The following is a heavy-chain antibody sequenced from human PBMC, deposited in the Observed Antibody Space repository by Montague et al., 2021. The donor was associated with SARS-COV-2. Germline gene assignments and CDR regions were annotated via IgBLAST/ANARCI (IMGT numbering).Heavy chain of an antibody. CDR1: GGSFSGYY. Sequence: SETLSLTCAVYGGSFSGYYWSWIRQPPGKGLEWIGEINHSGSTNYNPSLKSRVTISVDTSKNQFSLKLSSVTAADTAVYCCARHPPGHYDRSGIYRLYWYFDVWGRGTLVTVSS. CDR2: INHSGST. CDR3: ARHPPGHYDRSGIYRLYWYFDV. D-gene: IGHD3-22*01. V-gene: IGHV4-34*01. J-gene: IGHJ2*01.